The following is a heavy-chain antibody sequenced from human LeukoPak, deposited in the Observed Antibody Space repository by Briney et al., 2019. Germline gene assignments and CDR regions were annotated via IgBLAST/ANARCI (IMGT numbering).Heavy chain of an antibody. V-gene: IGHV3-30*02. CDR2: IRYNGSNK. J-gene: IGHJ4*02. D-gene: IGHD2-2*01. CDR3: AKGLGVVPAAPFDY. CDR1: GFTFSSYG. Sequence: GGSLRLSCAASGFTFSSYGMHWVRQAPGKGLEWVAFIRYNGSNKYYADSVKGRFTISRDNSKNTLYLQMNSLRAEDTAVYYCAKGLGVVPAAPFDYWGQGTLVTVSS.